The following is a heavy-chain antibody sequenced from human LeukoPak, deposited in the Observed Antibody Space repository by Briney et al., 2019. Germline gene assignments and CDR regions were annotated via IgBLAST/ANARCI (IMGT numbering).Heavy chain of an antibody. CDR1: GGSISSHY. J-gene: IGHJ4*02. D-gene: IGHD3-10*01. CDR3: ARVEVLLWSGEDLYYFDY. CDR2: IYYSGST. Sequence: SETLSLTCTVSGGSISSHYWSWIRQPPGKGLEWIGYIYYSGSTNYNPSLKSRVTISVDTSKNQFTLKLSSVTAADTAVYYCARVEVLLWSGEDLYYFDYWGQGTLVTVSS. V-gene: IGHV4-59*11.